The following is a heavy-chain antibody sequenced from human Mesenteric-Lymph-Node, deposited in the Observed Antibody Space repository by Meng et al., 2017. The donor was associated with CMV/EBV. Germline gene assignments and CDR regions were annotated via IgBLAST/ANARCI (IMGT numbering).Heavy chain of an antibody. CDR2: INTNNGGT. V-gene: IGHV1-2*02. CDR3: ARGVGSVDQRFDP. CDR1: GYTFTSYY. D-gene: IGHD1-26*01. J-gene: IGHJ5*02. Sequence: ASVKVSCKASGYTFTSYYMHWVRQAPGQGPEWMGWINTNNGGTNYPQKFQGRVTMTRDTSISTVYMDLNRLTSDDTAVYYCARGVGSVDQRFDPWGQGTLVTVSS.